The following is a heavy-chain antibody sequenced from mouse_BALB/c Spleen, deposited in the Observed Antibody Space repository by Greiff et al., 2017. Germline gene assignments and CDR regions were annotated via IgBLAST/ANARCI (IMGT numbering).Heavy chain of an antibody. J-gene: IGHJ4*01. CDR1: GFTFSSFG. Sequence: EVMLVESGGGLVQPGGSRKLSCAASGFTFSSFGMHWVRQAPEKGLEWVAYISSGSSTIYYADTVKGRFTISRDNPKNTLFLQMTSLRSEDTAMYDGARSPPYDDYDGAMDYWGQGTSVTVSS. V-gene: IGHV5-17*02. CDR2: ISSGSSTI. D-gene: IGHD2-4*01. CDR3: ARSPPYDDYDGAMDY.